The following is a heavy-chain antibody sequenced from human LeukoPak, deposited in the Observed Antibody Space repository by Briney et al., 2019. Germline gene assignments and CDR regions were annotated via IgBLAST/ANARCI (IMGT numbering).Heavy chain of an antibody. J-gene: IGHJ4*02. V-gene: IGHV3-21*04. D-gene: IGHD6-13*01. CDR2: ISSSSLYI. Sequence: GGSLRLSCTSSGFTLSSYSMNWVRQAPGKGLEWVSSISSSSLYIYHADSVKGRFTISRDNAKNSLYLQMNSLRAEDTAVYYCAKDRSSWLPADYWGQGTLVTVSS. CDR1: GFTLSSYS. CDR3: AKDRSSWLPADY.